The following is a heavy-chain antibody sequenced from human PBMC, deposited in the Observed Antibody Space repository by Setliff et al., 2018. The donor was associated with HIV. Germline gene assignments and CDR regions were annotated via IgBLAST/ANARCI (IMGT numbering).Heavy chain of an antibody. J-gene: IGHJ4*02. D-gene: IGHD3-16*01. Sequence: ASVKVSCKASGYTFTGNYIHWVRQAPGQGLEWMGWINPNSGGTNYEQKFQGRVIMTRDTSISTAYMELTTLSSADTAIYYCAKADVLLCDFWGQGTLVTVSS. CDR1: GYTFTGNY. V-gene: IGHV1-2*02. CDR2: INPNSGGT. CDR3: AKADVLLCDF.